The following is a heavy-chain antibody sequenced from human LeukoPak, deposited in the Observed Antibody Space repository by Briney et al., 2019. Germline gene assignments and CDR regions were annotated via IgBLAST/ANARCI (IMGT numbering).Heavy chain of an antibody. V-gene: IGHV3-7*01. CDR1: GFTFSSYW. CDR3: ARDRQVDTAMATDAFDI. J-gene: IGHJ3*02. Sequence: GGSLRLSCAASGFTFSSYWMSWVRHAPGKGLVWVANIKQDGSEKYYVDSVKGRFTISRDNAKNSLYLQMNSLRAEDTAVYYCARDRQVDTAMATDAFDIWGQGTMVTVSS. CDR2: IKQDGSEK. D-gene: IGHD5-18*01.